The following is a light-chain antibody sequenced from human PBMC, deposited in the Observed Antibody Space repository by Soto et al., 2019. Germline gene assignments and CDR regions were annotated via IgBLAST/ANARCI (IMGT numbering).Light chain of an antibody. V-gene: IGKV1-5*01. CDR3: QQYGSSPIT. CDR2: DAS. Sequence: DIQLTQSPSTLSASVGDRVTITCRARQTISSWLAWYQQKPGKAPKLLIYDASSLESGVPSRFSGSGSGTDFTLTISRLEPEDFAVYYCQQYGSSPITFGQGTRLEIK. J-gene: IGKJ5*01. CDR1: QTISSW.